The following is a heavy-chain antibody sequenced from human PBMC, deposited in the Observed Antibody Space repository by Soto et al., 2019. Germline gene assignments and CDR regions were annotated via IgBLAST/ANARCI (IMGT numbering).Heavy chain of an antibody. V-gene: IGHV5-10-1*01. CDR3: ALIGRLVRSTYGMDV. Sequence: GESLKISCKGSGYSFTSYWISWVRQMPGKGLEWRGRIDPSDSYTNYSPSFQGHVTSPADKSISTAYLQWSSLKASGIAMYYCALIGRLVRSTYGMDVWGQGTTVTVAS. CDR2: IDPSDSYT. J-gene: IGHJ6*02. CDR1: GYSFTSYW. D-gene: IGHD6-6*01.